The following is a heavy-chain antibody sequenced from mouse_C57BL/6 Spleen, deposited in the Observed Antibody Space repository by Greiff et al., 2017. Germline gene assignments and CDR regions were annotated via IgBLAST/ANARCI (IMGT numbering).Heavy chain of an antibody. CDR3: ASPIYDGYYAWFAY. V-gene: IGHV1-31*01. J-gene: IGHJ3*01. CDR2: IYPYNGVS. CDR1: GYSFTGYY. Sequence: VQLKQSGPELVKPGASVKISCKASGYSFTGYYMHWVKQSHGNILDWIGYIYPYNGVSSYNQKFKGKATLTVDKSSSTAYMELRSLTSEVSAVYYCASPIYDGYYAWFAYWGQGTLVTVSA. D-gene: IGHD2-3*01.